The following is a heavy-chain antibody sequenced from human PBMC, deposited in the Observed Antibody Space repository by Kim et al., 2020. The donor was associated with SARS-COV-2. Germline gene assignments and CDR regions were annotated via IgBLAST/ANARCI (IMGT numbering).Heavy chain of an antibody. V-gene: IGHV3-13*01. D-gene: IGHD1-26*01. CDR3: ARTRGVKGTHDAFDI. Sequence: GGSLRLSCAASGFTFSSYDMHWVRQATGKGLEWVSAIGTAGDTYYPGSVKGRFTISRENAKNSLYLQMNSLRAGDTAVYYCARTRGVKGTHDAFDIWGQGTMVTVSS. CDR1: GFTFSSYD. J-gene: IGHJ3*02. CDR2: IGTAGDT.